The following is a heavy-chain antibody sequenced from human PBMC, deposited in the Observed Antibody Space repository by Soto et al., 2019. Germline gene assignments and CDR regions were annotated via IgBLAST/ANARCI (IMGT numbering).Heavy chain of an antibody. CDR3: ATMCDSSSRGAHYGDYGMDV. CDR2: IRSSSSCI. J-gene: IGHJ6*02. V-gene: IGHV3-21*04. CDR1: GFIFSSYS. D-gene: IGHD6-6*01. Sequence: PGGSLRLSCAASGFIFSSYSMNWVRQAPGKGLEWVSSIRSSSSCIYYADSVRGRFTISRDNAKNSLCLQLNSLRDDDTAVYYCATMCDSSSRGAHYGDYGMDVWGPGTPVTVSS.